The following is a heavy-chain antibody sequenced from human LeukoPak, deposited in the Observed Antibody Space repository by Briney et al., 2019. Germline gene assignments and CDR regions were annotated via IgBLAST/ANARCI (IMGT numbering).Heavy chain of an antibody. CDR1: GFTFSSYS. D-gene: IGHD2-2*01. J-gene: IGHJ3*02. CDR2: ISSSSNTI. V-gene: IGHV3-48*02. CDR3: ARGTQRAFDI. Sequence: GGSLRLSCVASGFTFSSYSMHWVHQAPGKGLEWVSYISSSSNTIYYADSVKGRFTISRDNAKNSLYLQMNSLRDEGSAVYYCARGTQRAFDIWGQGTMVTVSS.